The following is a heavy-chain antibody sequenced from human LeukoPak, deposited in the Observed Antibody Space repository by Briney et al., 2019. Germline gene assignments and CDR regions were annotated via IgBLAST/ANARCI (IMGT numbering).Heavy chain of an antibody. Sequence: ASVKVSCKASGHTFTGYYMHWVRQAPGQGLEWMGWINPNSGGTNYAQKFQGRVTMTRDTSISTAYMELSRLRSDDTAVYYCARATVTNDYFDYWGQGTLVTVSS. V-gene: IGHV1-2*02. D-gene: IGHD4-17*01. CDR3: ARATVTNDYFDY. CDR2: INPNSGGT. J-gene: IGHJ4*02. CDR1: GHTFTGYY.